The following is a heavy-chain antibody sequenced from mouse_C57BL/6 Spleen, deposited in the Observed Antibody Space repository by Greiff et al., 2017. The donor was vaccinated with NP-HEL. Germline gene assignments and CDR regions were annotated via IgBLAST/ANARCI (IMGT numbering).Heavy chain of an antibody. CDR1: GYSFTGYY. J-gene: IGHJ3*01. V-gene: IGHV1-42*01. Sequence: VQLKESGPELVKPGASVKISCKASGYSFTGYYMNWVKQSPEKSLEWIGEINPSTGGTTYNQKFKAKATLTVDKSSSTAYMQLKSLTSEDSAVYYCARRYYGSSYAWFAYWGQGTLVTVSA. D-gene: IGHD1-1*01. CDR3: ARRYYGSSYAWFAY. CDR2: INPSTGGT.